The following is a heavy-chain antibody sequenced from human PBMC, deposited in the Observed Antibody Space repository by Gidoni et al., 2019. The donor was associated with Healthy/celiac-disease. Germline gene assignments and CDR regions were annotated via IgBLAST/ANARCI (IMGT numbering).Heavy chain of an antibody. V-gene: IGHV2-5*02. CDR3: AHSLGSTMVRGVIFTY. D-gene: IGHD3-10*01. CDR2: IYWDDDK. CDR1: GFSLSTSGVG. J-gene: IGHJ4*02. Sequence: QITLKESGPTLVKPTQTLTLPCTFSGFSLSTSGVGVGWIRQPPGKALEWLALIYWDDDKRYSPSLKSRLTITKDTSKNQVVLTMTNMDPVDTATYYCAHSLGSTMVRGVIFTYWGQGTLVTVSS.